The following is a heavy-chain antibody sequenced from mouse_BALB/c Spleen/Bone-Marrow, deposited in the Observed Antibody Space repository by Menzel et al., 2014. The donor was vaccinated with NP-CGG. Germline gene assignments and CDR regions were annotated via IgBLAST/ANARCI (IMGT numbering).Heavy chain of an antibody. J-gene: IGHJ2*01. Sequence: QVQLQQSGAELAKPGASVQLSCKASGYTFTSYWMHWVKQRPGQGLEWIGYINPITGYIEYSQKFKDKATLTADRSSSTAYMQLSSLTSEDSAVYYCARSKYGNYVGFDYWGQGTTLTVSS. CDR2: INPITGYI. D-gene: IGHD2-10*02. CDR3: ARSKYGNYVGFDY. V-gene: IGHV1-7*01. CDR1: GYTFTSYW.